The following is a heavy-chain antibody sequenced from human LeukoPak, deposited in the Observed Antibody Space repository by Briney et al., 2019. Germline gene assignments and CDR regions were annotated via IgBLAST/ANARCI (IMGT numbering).Heavy chain of an antibody. CDR3: AKDVGGALDY. D-gene: IGHD2-15*01. Sequence: GGSLRLSCAASGFTFSGYWMAWVRQAPGKELEWVANIKQDGSDKNYVDLVKARFTIARDNAKNSLYLQMNSLRAEDTAVYYCAKDVGGALDYWGQGTLVSVSS. CDR2: IKQDGSDK. CDR1: GFTFSGYW. V-gene: IGHV3-7*04. J-gene: IGHJ4*02.